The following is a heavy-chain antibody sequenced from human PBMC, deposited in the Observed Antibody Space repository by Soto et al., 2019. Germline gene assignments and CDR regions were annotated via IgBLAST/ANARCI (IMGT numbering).Heavy chain of an antibody. J-gene: IGHJ6*02. CDR1: GGTFSSYA. V-gene: IGHV1-69*13. Sequence: SVKVSCKASGGTFSSYAISWVRQAPGQGLEWMGGIIPIFGTANYAQKFQGRVTITADESTSTAYMELSSLRSEDTAVYYCATGRSYYYGMDVWGQGTTVTVSS. CDR2: IIPIFGTA. CDR3: ATGRSYYYGMDV. D-gene: IGHD3-10*01.